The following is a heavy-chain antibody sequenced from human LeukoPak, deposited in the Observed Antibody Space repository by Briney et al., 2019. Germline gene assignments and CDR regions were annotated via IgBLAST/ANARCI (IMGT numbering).Heavy chain of an antibody. CDR3: TKVCNGWPFFFDG. V-gene: IGHV4-61*01. Sequence: PLGSLSLTPTVSLGSPTIITYYWTCIRHSPGEGLEWIVHIYQSGTTNYLPSLATRLTITLDSSKNQFSLKLSSVTDEDTAVYSCTKVCNGWPFFFDGWGKVVQVTVAS. J-gene: IGHJ4*02. D-gene: IGHD6-19*01. CDR1: LGSPTIITYY. CDR2: IYQSGTT.